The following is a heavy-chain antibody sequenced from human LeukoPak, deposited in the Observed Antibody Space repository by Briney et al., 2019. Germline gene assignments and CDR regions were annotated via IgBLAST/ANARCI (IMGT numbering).Heavy chain of an antibody. CDR2: IHSTGST. CDR1: GGSISSGGYY. Sequence: PSQTLSLTCTVSGGSISSGGYYWSWIRQPAGKGLEWIGRIHSTGSTNYNPSLKSRVTISLHTSENQFSLKLSSVTAADTAVYFCARDSEVNYYDSSGYYYHAFDVWGRGTMVTVSS. D-gene: IGHD3-22*01. V-gene: IGHV4-61*02. CDR3: ARDSEVNYYDSSGYYYHAFDV. J-gene: IGHJ3*01.